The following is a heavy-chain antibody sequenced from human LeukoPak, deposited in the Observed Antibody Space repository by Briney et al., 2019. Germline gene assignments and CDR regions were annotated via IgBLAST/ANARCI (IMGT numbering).Heavy chain of an antibody. CDR3: ARADKRTGSGDERKYYFDY. J-gene: IGHJ4*02. CDR2: INHSGST. Sequence: SETLSLTXAVYGGSFSGCYWSWIRQPPGKGLEWIGEINHSGSTNYNPSLKSRVTISVDTSKNQFSLKLSSVTAADTAVYYCARADKRTGSGDERKYYFDYWGQGTLVTVSS. V-gene: IGHV4-34*01. D-gene: IGHD3-10*01. CDR1: GGSFSGCY.